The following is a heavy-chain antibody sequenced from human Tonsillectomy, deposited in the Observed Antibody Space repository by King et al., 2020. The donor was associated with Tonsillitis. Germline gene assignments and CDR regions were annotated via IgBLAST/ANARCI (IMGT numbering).Heavy chain of an antibody. D-gene: IGHD3-10*01. Sequence: VQLVESGAEVKKPGESLKISCKGSGYSFTSYWIGWVRQMPGKGLEWMGIIYPGETDTKYSPSFQGQVTISADKSISTAYLQWSSLKASDTAKYYRARGSNYYYYYMDVWGKGTTVTVSS. CDR3: ARGSNYYYYYMDV. J-gene: IGHJ6*03. V-gene: IGHV5-51*03. CDR1: GYSFTSYW. CDR2: IYPGETDT.